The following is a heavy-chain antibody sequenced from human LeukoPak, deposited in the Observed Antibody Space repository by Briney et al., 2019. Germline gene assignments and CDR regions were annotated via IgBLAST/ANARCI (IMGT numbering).Heavy chain of an antibody. V-gene: IGHV1-18*01. D-gene: IGHD2-2*02. Sequence: ASVKVSCKASGYTFTSYGISWVRQAPGQGLEWMGWISAYNGNTTYAQKLQGRVTMTTDTSTSTAYMELRSLRSDDTAVYYCARDRPETDIVVVPAAIGDYYGMDVWGQGTTVTVSS. CDR3: ARDRPETDIVVVPAAIGDYYGMDV. J-gene: IGHJ6*02. CDR2: ISAYNGNT. CDR1: GYTFTSYG.